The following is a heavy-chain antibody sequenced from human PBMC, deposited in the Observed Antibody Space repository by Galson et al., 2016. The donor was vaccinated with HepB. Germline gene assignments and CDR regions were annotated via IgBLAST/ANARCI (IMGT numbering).Heavy chain of an antibody. CDR1: GFTFGSYA. D-gene: IGHD3-10*02. V-gene: IGHV3-30*04. CDR3: ARFVHLPI. CDR2: ISFDGSKM. J-gene: IGHJ6*02. Sequence: SLRLSCAASGFTFGSYAMHWIRQAPGKGLEWVAFISFDGSKMYYADSVKGRFTISRDNSQNTVCLQMNRLRGEDMAIYYCARFVHLPIWGQGTTVTVAS.